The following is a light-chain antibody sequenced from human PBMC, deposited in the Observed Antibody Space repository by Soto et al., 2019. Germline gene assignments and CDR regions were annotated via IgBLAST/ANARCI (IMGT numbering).Light chain of an antibody. V-gene: IGKV3-20*01. CDR3: QQYGSSPPYT. CDR2: GSS. Sequence: EVVLTQSPGTLSLSPGERATLSCRASQSVSNNYLAWYQQKPGQSTKLLIFGSSDRATGIPDRFSGSGSGTDLTFTISSLEPEDFAVYYCQQYGSSPPYTFGQGTKLEIK. CDR1: QSVSNNY. J-gene: IGKJ2*01.